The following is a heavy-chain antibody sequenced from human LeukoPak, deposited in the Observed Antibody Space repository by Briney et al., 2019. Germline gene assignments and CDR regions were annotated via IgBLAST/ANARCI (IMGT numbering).Heavy chain of an antibody. CDR1: GYTFTSYD. CDR2: MNPNSGNT. J-gene: IGHJ6*03. V-gene: IGHV1-8*01. Sequence: ASVKVSCKASGYTFTSYDINWVRQATGQGLEWMGRMNPNSGNTGYAQKFQGRVTITRNTSISTAYMELSSLRSEDTAVYYCARTSTRDCSSISCWGYYMDVWGKGTTVTVSS. D-gene: IGHD2-2*01. CDR3: ARTSTRDCSSISCWGYYMDV.